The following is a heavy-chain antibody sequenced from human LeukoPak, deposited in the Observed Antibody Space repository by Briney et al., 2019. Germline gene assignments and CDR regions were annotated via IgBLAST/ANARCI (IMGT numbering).Heavy chain of an antibody. CDR3: ARDPSSWYSLDSWFDP. J-gene: IGHJ5*02. V-gene: IGHV1-46*01. CDR1: GYTFTSYY. CDR2: FNPSGGST. D-gene: IGHD6-13*01. Sequence: ASVKVSCKASGYTFTSYYMHWVRQAPGQGLEWMGIFNPSGGSTSYAQKFQGRVTMTRDMSTSTVYMELSSLRSEDTAVYYCARDPSSWYSLDSWFDPWGQGTLVTVSS.